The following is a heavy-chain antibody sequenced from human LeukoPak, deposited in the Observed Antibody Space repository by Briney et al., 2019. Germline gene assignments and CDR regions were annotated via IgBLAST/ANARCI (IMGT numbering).Heavy chain of an antibody. CDR1: GYTFTSYG. CDR2: ISAYSGDT. CDR3: ARARRGAYYYGSGSYYNSPTPLDY. Sequence: ASVKVSCKASGYTFTSYGISWVRQAPGQGLEWMGWISAYSGDTNYAQKFQGRVTITADESTSTAYMELSSLRSEDTAVYYCARARRGAYYYGSGSYYNSPTPLDYWGQGTLVTVSS. J-gene: IGHJ4*02. D-gene: IGHD3-10*01. V-gene: IGHV1-18*01.